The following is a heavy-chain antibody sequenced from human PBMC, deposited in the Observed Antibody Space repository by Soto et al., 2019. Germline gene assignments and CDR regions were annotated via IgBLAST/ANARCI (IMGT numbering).Heavy chain of an antibody. V-gene: IGHV4-4*07. Sequence: QVQLQESGPGLVKPSETLSLTCSVSGGSISSFYWNWIRQPAGKGLEWIGRIYTRGTTTHNPSLKPRVIMSIDASKSQFSLKLSSVTAADTAVYFCARGPSTSSIGTFDIWGQGTMVTVSS. CDR3: ARGPSTSSIGTFDI. CDR2: IYTRGTT. D-gene: IGHD6-6*01. J-gene: IGHJ3*02. CDR1: GGSISSFY.